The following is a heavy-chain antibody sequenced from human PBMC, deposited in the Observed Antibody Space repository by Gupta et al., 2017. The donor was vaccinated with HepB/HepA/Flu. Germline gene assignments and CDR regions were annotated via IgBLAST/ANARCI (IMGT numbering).Heavy chain of an antibody. D-gene: IGHD6-19*01. J-gene: IGHJ3*02. CDR3: AKDRGSSGVVDAFDI. CDR2: ISYDGSNK. CDR1: GFPFSSYG. Sequence: QVQLVEPGGGVVQPGRSLRLACAPSGFPFSSYGMTWVRRAPGKGLEWVAVISYDGSNKYYADSVKGRFTISRDNSKNTLYLQMNSLRAEDTAVYYCAKDRGSSGVVDAFDIWGQGTMVTVSS. V-gene: IGHV3-30*18.